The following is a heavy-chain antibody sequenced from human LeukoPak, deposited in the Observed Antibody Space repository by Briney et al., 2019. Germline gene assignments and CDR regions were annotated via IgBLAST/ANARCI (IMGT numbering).Heavy chain of an antibody. V-gene: IGHV3-33*01. Sequence: PGKSLRLSCAASGLTFSGHGMHWVRQAPGKGLEWVAGIRYDGTDKHYADSVKGRFSISRDNSKNTLYLQMDSLRAEDTAVYYCTRYDSTRFDPWGQGTLVTVSS. J-gene: IGHJ5*02. D-gene: IGHD3-22*01. CDR3: TRYDSTRFDP. CDR1: GLTFSGHG. CDR2: IRYDGTDK.